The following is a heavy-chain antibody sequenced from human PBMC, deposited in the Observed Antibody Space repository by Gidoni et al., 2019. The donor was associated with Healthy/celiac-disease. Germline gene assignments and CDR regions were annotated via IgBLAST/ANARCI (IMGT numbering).Heavy chain of an antibody. CDR1: GFTFSSYG. J-gene: IGHJ4*02. Sequence: QVQLVESGGGVVQPGRSLRLSCAASGFTFSSYGMHWVRQAPGKGLEWVAVIWYDGSNKYYADSVKGRFTISRDNSKNTLYLQMNSLRAEDTAVYYCASGLAAAGTRVDWGQGTLVTVSS. CDR2: IWYDGSNK. CDR3: ASGLAAAGTRVD. D-gene: IGHD6-13*01. V-gene: IGHV3-33*01.